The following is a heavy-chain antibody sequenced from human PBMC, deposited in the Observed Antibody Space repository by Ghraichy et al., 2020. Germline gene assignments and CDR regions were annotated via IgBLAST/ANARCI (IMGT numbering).Heavy chain of an antibody. CDR3: ARAVHRVGPYLDY. D-gene: IGHD1-26*01. CDR2: IKQNGSEK. CDR1: GFTFGSNW. Sequence: GGSLRLSCAASGFTFGSNWMTWVRQAPGKGLEWVGNIKQNGSEKYYVGSVKGRFSISRDNAKNSLYLQMNSLRDEDTAVYYCARAVHRVGPYLDYWGQVTLVTVSS. J-gene: IGHJ4*02. V-gene: IGHV3-7*01.